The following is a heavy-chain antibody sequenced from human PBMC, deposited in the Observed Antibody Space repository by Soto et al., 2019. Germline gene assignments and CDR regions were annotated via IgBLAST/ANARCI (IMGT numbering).Heavy chain of an antibody. D-gene: IGHD2-2*01. J-gene: IGHJ4*02. CDR3: ARRVVPAGIFDY. Sequence: GGSLRLSCAASGFTFGSYWMSWVRQAPGKGLEWVANIKQDGSEKYYVDSVKGRFTISRDNAKNSLYLQMNSLRAEDTAVYYCARRVVPAGIFDYWGQGTLVTVSS. CDR1: GFTFGSYW. CDR2: IKQDGSEK. V-gene: IGHV3-7*05.